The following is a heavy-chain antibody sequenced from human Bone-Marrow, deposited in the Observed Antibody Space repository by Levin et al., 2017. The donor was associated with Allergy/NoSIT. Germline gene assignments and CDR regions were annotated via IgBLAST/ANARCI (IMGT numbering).Heavy chain of an antibody. D-gene: IGHD3-22*01. CDR1: GYSFTSYW. V-gene: IGHV5-51*01. Sequence: ASVKVSCKGSGYSFTSYWIGWVRQMPGKGLEWMGIIYPGDSDTRYSPSFQGQVTISADKSISTAYLQWSSLKASDTAMYYCARRRYYYDSSGYYFRRGYFDYWGQGTLVTVSS. J-gene: IGHJ4*02. CDR3: ARRRYYYDSSGYYFRRGYFDY. CDR2: IYPGDSDT.